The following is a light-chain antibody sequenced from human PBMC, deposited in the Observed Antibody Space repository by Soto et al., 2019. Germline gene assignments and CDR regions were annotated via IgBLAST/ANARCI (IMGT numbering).Light chain of an antibody. V-gene: IGLV2-8*01. CDR1: KNDIGVYDF. Sequence: QSVLTQPPSASGSPGQSVTISCTGTKNDIGVYDFVSWYQHHPGKAPRLIIYEVVQRPSGVPDRFSGSKSGNTASLTVSGLQAADEADYFCKSYAWSNSDVFGSGTNVTVL. CDR3: KSYAWSNSDV. J-gene: IGLJ1*01. CDR2: EVV.